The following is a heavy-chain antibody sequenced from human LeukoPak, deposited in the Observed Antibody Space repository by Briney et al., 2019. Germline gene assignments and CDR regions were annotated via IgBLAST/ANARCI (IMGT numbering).Heavy chain of an antibody. CDR2: ISSSGSTI. J-gene: IGHJ4*02. CDR1: GFNFSSYE. D-gene: IGHD2-2*01. V-gene: IGHV3-48*03. CDR3: ARDRYCSSTSCYPDYFDY. Sequence: WGSLRLSCAASGFNFSSYEMNWVRQAPGKGLEWVSYISSSGSTIYYADSVKGRFTISRDNAKNSLYLQMNSLRAEDTAVYYCARDRYCSSTSCYPDYFDYWGQGTLVTVSS.